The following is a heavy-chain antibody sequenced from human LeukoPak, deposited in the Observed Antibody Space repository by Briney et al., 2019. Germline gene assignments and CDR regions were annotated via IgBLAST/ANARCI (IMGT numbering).Heavy chain of an antibody. V-gene: IGHV3-74*03. Sequence: GGSLRLSCAASGFTFSNYWMHWVRQAPGKGLVWVSRINSDGSTATYADSVKGRFATSRDNAKNSLFLQMNSLRADDTALYYCAREAYRDTSVDYWGQGTLVTVSS. CDR3: AREAYRDTSVDY. CDR1: GFTFSNYW. J-gene: IGHJ4*02. CDR2: INSDGSTA. D-gene: IGHD5-18*01.